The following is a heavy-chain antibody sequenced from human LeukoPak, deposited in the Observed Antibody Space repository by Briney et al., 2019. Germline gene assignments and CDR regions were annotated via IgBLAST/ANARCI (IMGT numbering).Heavy chain of an antibody. Sequence: GGSLRLSCAASGFTFSSYAMSWVRQAPGKGLEWVSAISGTGGRTYYADSVKGRFTISRDNSKNTLYLQMNSLRAEDTAVYYCARGRGADYGGNSGYFDYWGQGTLVTVSS. J-gene: IGHJ4*02. CDR3: ARGRGADYGGNSGYFDY. CDR2: ISGTGGRT. D-gene: IGHD4-23*01. CDR1: GFTFSSYA. V-gene: IGHV3-23*01.